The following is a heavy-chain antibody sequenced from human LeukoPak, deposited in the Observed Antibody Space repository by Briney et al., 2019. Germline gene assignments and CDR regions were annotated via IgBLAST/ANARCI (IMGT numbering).Heavy chain of an antibody. CDR2: IWYDGSNK. D-gene: IGHD1-1*01. CDR3: ARNRLATGNFYYGMDV. Sequence: GGSLRLSCAASGFTFSGYGMNWVRQAPGKGLEWVAVIWYDGSNKYYADSVKGRFTISRDNSKNTLYLQMNSLRPEDTAVYYCARNRLATGNFYYGMDVWGQGTTVTVSS. V-gene: IGHV3-33*01. CDR1: GFTFSGYG. J-gene: IGHJ6*02.